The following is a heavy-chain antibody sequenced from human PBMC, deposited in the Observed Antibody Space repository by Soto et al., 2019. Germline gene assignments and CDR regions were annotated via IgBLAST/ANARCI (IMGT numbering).Heavy chain of an antibody. Sequence: SVKVSCKASGGTFSSYAISWVRQAPGQGLEWMGGIIPIFGTANYAQKFQGRVTITADESTSTAYMELSSLRSEDTAVYYCARAPPTLPRRGPSTRVPTKKYYYYYSVRAVWAKGTTVPVSS. D-gene: IGHD2-15*01. CDR3: ARAPPTLPRRGPSTRVPTKKYYYYYSVRAV. CDR2: IIPIFGTA. CDR1: GGTFSSYA. V-gene: IGHV1-69*13. J-gene: IGHJ6*04.